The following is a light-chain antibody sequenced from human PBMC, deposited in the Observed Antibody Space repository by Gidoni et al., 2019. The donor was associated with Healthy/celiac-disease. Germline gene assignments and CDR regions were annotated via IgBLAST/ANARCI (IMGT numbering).Light chain of an antibody. CDR3: QQYNNWPPT. CDR2: GAS. CDR1: QSVSSN. V-gene: IGKV3-15*01. Sequence: EIVMTQSPATLSVSPGARATLSCRASQSVSSNLAWYQQKPGQAPRLLIYGASTRATGIPARFSGSGSGTEFTLTISSLQSEDFAVYYCQQYNNWPPTFGQXTKVEIK. J-gene: IGKJ1*01.